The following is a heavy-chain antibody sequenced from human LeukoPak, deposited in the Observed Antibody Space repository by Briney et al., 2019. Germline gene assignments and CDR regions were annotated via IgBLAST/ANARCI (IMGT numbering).Heavy chain of an antibody. Sequence: ETLSLTCAVYGGSFSGYYWSWIRQPPGKGLEWVANIKNDGTVKNYVDSVKGRFTISRDNAKNSLYLQMNSLRAEDTGVYYCAKDSYSKGDYWGQGVLVTVSS. CDR1: GGSFSGYY. D-gene: IGHD5-18*01. J-gene: IGHJ4*02. V-gene: IGHV3-7*01. CDR3: AKDSYSKGDY. CDR2: IKNDGTVK.